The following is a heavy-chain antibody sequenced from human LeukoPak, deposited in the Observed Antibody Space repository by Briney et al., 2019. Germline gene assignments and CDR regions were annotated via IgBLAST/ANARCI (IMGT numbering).Heavy chain of an antibody. Sequence: GGSLRLSCAASGFAFDEYDMHWVRHAPGKNLEWVSLIRGDGTSTHYADSVKGRFTISRDNSKNSLYLQMSSLTSEDSALYYCAKGSRWFGAPPDYFHSWGRGTLVTVSS. D-gene: IGHD3-10*01. V-gene: IGHV3-43D*03. CDR1: GFAFDEYD. CDR2: IRGDGTST. J-gene: IGHJ4*02. CDR3: AKGSRWFGAPPDYFHS.